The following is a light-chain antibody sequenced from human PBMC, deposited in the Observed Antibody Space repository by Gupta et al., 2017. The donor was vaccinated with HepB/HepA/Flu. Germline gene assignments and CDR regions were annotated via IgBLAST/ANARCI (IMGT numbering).Light chain of an antibody. Sequence: DILMTQSPDSLAVSLGERATINCKPSQSILVSSNNKNYLAWYQQKPGQPPKLLFYWASTRESGVPDRFSGSGSGTDFTLTISSLQAEDVAVYYCQQYYDTPQITFGGGTKVEIK. CDR1: QSILVSSNNKNY. J-gene: IGKJ4*01. CDR2: WAS. V-gene: IGKV4-1*01. CDR3: QQYYDTPQIT.